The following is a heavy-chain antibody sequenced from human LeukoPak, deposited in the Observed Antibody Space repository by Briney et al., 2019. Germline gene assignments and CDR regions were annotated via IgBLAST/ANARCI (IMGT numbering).Heavy chain of an antibody. CDR3: ARWELLPYYYYYGMDV. CDR1: GYTFTSYG. V-gene: IGHV1-3*01. D-gene: IGHD1-26*01. J-gene: IGHJ6*02. CDR2: INAGNGNT. Sequence: GAAVKVSCKASGYTFTSYGISWVRQAPGQRLQWMGWINAGNGNTKYSQKFQGRVTITRDTSASTAYMELSSLRSEDTAVYYCARWELLPYYYYYGMDVWGQGTTVTVSS.